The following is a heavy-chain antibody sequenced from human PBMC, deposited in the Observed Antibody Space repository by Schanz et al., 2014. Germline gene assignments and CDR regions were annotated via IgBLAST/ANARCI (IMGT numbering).Heavy chain of an antibody. Sequence: EVHLVESGGGLVQPGGSLRLSCAASGFGFSSYSMNWVRQAPGKGPEWVANIKHDGSVKDYVDSVKGRFTISRDNSKNSLYLQMNSLRAEDTAVYYCARVGGSVFDYWAQGTLVTVSS. CDR1: GFGFSSYS. CDR3: ARVGGSVFDY. CDR2: IKHDGSVK. D-gene: IGHD3-10*01. J-gene: IGHJ4*02. V-gene: IGHV3-7*04.